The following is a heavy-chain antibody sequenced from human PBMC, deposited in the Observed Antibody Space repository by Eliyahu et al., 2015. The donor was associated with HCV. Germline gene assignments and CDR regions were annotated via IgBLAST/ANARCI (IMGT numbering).Heavy chain of an antibody. V-gene: IGHV4-59*01. Sequence: QVQLQESGPGLVKPSEILSLTCAVSGGSISGSFWSWIRQPPGKGLEWIGYIYFRGSTTHNPSLESRLTISVDTSKNHLFLKLRSVTAADTAVYFCARGGYSKVDAFDIWGQGTMVTVSS. CDR1: GGSISGSF. CDR2: IYFRGST. J-gene: IGHJ3*02. D-gene: IGHD4-11*01. CDR3: ARGGYSKVDAFDI.